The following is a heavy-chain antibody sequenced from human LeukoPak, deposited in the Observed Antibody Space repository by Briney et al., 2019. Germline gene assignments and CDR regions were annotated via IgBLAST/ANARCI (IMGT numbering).Heavy chain of an antibody. J-gene: IGHJ6*02. V-gene: IGHV1-2*02. D-gene: IGHD6-13*01. CDR3: ARDRRQQNWSYYSYGMDV. Sequence: ASVKVSCKASGYTFTGYYMHWVRQAPGQGLEWMGWINPNSGGTNYAQKFQGRVTMTRDTSISTAYMELSRLRSDDTAVYYCARDRRQQNWSYYSYGMDVWGQGTTVTVSS. CDR1: GYTFTGYY. CDR2: INPNSGGT.